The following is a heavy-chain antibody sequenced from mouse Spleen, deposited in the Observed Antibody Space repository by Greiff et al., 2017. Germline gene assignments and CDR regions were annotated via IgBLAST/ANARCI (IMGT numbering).Heavy chain of an antibody. CDR3: AKLYGSSYDWYFDV. CDR2: INPNNGGT. D-gene: IGHD1-1*01. Sequence: VQLKQSGPELVKPGASVKMSCKASGYTFTDYNMHWVKQSHGKSLEWIGYINPNNGGTSYNQKFKGKATLTVNKSSSTAYMELRSLTSEDSAVYYCAKLYGSSYDWYFDVWGAGTTVTVSS. V-gene: IGHV1-22*01. J-gene: IGHJ1*01. CDR1: GYTFTDYN.